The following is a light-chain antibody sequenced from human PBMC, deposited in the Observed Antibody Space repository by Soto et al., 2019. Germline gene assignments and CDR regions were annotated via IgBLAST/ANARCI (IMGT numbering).Light chain of an antibody. CDR2: DVS. Sequence: QSVLTQPASVSGSPGQSITISCTGTSSDVGGYNYVSWYQQHPGKAPKLMIYDVSNRPSGVSNRFSGSKSGNTASLTISGLQAEDEADYYCGSYTSSSTDVFGTGTRSPS. CDR1: SSDVGGYNY. CDR3: GSYTSSSTDV. J-gene: IGLJ1*01. V-gene: IGLV2-14*01.